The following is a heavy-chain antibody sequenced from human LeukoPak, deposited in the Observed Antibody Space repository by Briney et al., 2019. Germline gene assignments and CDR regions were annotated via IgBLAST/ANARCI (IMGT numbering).Heavy chain of an antibody. CDR2: INHSGST. CDR3: ARIGGINEGIQLWLLDY. Sequence: SETLSLTCAVYGGSFSGYYWSWIRQPPGKGLEWIGEINHSGSTNYNPSLKSRVTISVDTSKNQFSLKLSSVTAADTAVYYCARIGGINEGIQLWLLDYWGQGTLVTVSS. V-gene: IGHV4-34*01. CDR1: GGSFSGYY. J-gene: IGHJ4*02. D-gene: IGHD5-18*01.